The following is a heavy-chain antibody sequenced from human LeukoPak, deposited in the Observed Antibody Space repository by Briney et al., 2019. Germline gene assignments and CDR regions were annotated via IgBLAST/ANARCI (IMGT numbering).Heavy chain of an antibody. J-gene: IGHJ5*02. CDR1: GFTFSSYW. D-gene: IGHD5-18*01. CDR3: ARDDVDTGWFDP. Sequence: GGSLRLSCAASGFTFSSYWMSWVRQAPGKGLEWVAVISYDGSNKYYADSVKGRFTISRDNSKNTLYLQMNSLRAEDTAVYYCARDDVDTGWFDPWGQGTLVTVSS. V-gene: IGHV3-30*03. CDR2: ISYDGSNK.